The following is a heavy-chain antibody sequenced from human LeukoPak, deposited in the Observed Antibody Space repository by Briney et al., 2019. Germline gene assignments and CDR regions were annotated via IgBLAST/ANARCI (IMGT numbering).Heavy chain of an antibody. CDR2: IHYSGST. V-gene: IGHV4-59*12. J-gene: IGHJ3*02. Sequence: PSETLSLTCTVSGGSISSYYWSWIRQPPGKGLEWIGYIHYSGSTNYNPSLKSRVTMSVDTSKNQFSLKLSSVTAADTAVYYCARAPYDSIAFDIWGQGTMVTVSS. D-gene: IGHD3-22*01. CDR1: GGSISSYY. CDR3: ARAPYDSIAFDI.